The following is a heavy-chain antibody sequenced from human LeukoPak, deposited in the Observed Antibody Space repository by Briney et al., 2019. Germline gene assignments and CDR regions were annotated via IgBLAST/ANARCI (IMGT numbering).Heavy chain of an antibody. J-gene: IGHJ4*02. Sequence: GESLKISCKGTGYSFIRYWIGWVGQLPGKGLEWMVIIYPSDSNNRYSPSFQGQVSISADKSISTAYLQWISLKASDTAMYYCARAYSSGWTFDYWGQGTLVTVSS. CDR2: IYPSDSNN. D-gene: IGHD6-19*01. CDR3: ARAYSSGWTFDY. V-gene: IGHV5-51*01. CDR1: GYSFIRYW.